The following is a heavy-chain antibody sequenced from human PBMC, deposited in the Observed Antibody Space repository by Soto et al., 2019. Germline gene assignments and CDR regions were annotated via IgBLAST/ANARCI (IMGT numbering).Heavy chain of an antibody. J-gene: IGHJ4*02. Sequence: SETLSLTCTVSGGSISSGGYYWSWIRQHPGKGLEWIGYIYYSGSTYYNPSLKSRVTISVDTSKNQFSLKLSSVTAADTAVYYGGRFFVLAPLGVDYWGKGTLVTVPS. V-gene: IGHV4-31*03. CDR1: GGSISSGGYY. CDR2: IYYSGST. D-gene: IGHD3-16*01. CDR3: GRFFVLAPLGVDY.